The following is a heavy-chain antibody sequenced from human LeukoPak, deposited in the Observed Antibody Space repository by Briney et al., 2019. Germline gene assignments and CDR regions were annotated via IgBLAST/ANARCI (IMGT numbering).Heavy chain of an antibody. Sequence: GSLRLSCAVSGLTFNNYAMNWVRQAPGKGLEWVSAISKSGDHTYYAASAKGRFTIYRDNSKNTQYLQMNSLRAEDTAVYYCATSWGPDTSAFRWGRDGMDVWGQGTTVIVS. CDR1: GLTFNNYA. CDR2: ISKSGDHT. V-gene: IGHV3-23*01. CDR3: ATSWGPDTSAFRWGRDGMDV. J-gene: IGHJ6*02. D-gene: IGHD3-16*01.